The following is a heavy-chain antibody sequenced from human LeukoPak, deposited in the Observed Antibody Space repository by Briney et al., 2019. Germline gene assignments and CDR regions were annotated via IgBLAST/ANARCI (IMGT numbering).Heavy chain of an antibody. CDR3: ARDIYDSSGYYSDY. CDR2: IYYSGST. J-gene: IGHJ4*02. CDR1: GGSISSGGYY. V-gene: IGHV4-31*03. Sequence: SETLSLTCTVSGGSISSGGYYWSWIRQHPGKGLEWIGYIYYSGSTYYNPSLKSRVTISVDTSKNQFSLKLSSVTAADTAVYYCARDIYDSSGYYSDYWGQGTLVTVSS. D-gene: IGHD3-22*01.